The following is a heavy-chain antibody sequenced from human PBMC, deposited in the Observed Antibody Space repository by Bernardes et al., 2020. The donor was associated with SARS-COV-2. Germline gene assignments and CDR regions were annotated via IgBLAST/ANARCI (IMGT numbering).Heavy chain of an antibody. CDR2: IGGGPDET. J-gene: IGHJ3*02. Sequence: GGSLRLSCVTSGLTFDTYAMSWVRQAPGKGLEWVSSIGGGPDETYYADSVTGRFTIARDNSKNTLYLHMNSLRADDTALYYCTKDQTSFNSRFDPFDIWGQGTMFTVSS. V-gene: IGHV3-23*01. D-gene: IGHD2-21*01. CDR3: TKDQTSFNSRFDPFDI. CDR1: GLTFDTYA.